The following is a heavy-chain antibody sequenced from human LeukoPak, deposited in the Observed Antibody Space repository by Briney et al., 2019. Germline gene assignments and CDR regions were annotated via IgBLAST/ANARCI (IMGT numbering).Heavy chain of an antibody. J-gene: IGHJ4*02. CDR3: ARDEFYYDSSGYYYPDY. CDR1: GFTFSDYY. Sequence: GGSLRLSCAASGFTFSDYYMSWIRQAPGKGLEWVSYISSSGSTIYYADSVKGRFTISRDNAKNSLYLQMNSLGAEDTAVYYCARDEFYYDSSGYYYPDYWGQGTLVTVSS. D-gene: IGHD3-22*01. V-gene: IGHV3-11*01. CDR2: ISSSGSTI.